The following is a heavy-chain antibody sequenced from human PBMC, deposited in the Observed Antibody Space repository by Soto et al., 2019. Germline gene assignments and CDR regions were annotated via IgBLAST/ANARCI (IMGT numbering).Heavy chain of an antibody. D-gene: IGHD3-10*01. J-gene: IGHJ6*02. CDR3: ARDPKLLWFRELLYHYYYGMDV. V-gene: IGHV3-48*02. CDR1: GFTFSSYS. Sequence: GGSLRLSCAASGFTFSSYSMNWVRQAPGKGLEWVSYISSSSSTIYYADSVKGRFTTSRDNAKNSLYLQMNSLRDEDTAVYYCARDPKLLWFRELLYHYYYGMDVWGQGTTVTVSS. CDR2: ISSSSSTI.